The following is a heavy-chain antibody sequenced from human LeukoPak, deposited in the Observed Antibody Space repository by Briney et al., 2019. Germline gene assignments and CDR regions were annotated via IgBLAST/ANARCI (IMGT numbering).Heavy chain of an antibody. D-gene: IGHD6-19*01. CDR1: GGSISNTDH. CDR2: MHHDGYT. Sequence: SETLSLTCAVSGGSISNTDHWNWVRQPPGTGLEWIGEMHHDGYTNYNPSLKSRVTMSVDKSKNHFSLKLTSVTAADTAVYYCARSRGAVAGWSFDIWCQGTVVTVSS. J-gene: IGHJ3*02. V-gene: IGHV4-4*02. CDR3: ARSRGAVAGWSFDI.